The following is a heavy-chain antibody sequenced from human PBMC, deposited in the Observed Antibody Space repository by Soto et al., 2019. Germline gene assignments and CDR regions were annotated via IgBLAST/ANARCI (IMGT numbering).Heavy chain of an antibody. J-gene: IGHJ6*02. CDR1: GYTFTSYG. V-gene: IGHV1-18*01. D-gene: IGHD2-21*02. CDR3: ASEYCGGDCYSAARYGMDV. Sequence: ASVKVSCKASGYTFTSYGISWVRQAPGQGLEWMGWISAYNGNTNYAQKPQGRVTMTTDTSASTAYMELSSLRSEDTAVYYCASEYCGGDCYSAARYGMDVWGQ. CDR2: ISAYNGNT.